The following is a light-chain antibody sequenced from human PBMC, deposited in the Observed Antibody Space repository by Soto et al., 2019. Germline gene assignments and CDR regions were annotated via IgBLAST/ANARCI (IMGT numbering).Light chain of an antibody. V-gene: IGKV3-20*01. Sequence: EIVLTQSPGTLSFSPGERATLSCRASQSVSYSFLAWYQQKSGQAPRLLIFGASRRATGIPDRFSGSGSGTDFTLTISRLKPEDFAVYYCQQYGSSPLTFGGGTKVEIK. CDR3: QQYGSSPLT. J-gene: IGKJ4*01. CDR1: QSVSYSF. CDR2: GAS.